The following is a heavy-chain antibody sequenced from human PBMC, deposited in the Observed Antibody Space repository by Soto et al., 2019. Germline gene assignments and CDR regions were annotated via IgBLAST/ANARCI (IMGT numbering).Heavy chain of an antibody. CDR3: ARGTLGDSDWFRNWFDP. CDR1: VGSISSYY. J-gene: IGHJ5*02. D-gene: IGHD3-9*01. Sequence: PSETLSLTCTVSVGSISSYYWSWIRQPPGKGLEWIGYIYYSGSTNYNPSLKSRVTISVDTSKNQFSLKLSSVTAADTAVYYCARGTLGDSDWFRNWFDPWGQGTLVTVSS. V-gene: IGHV4-59*01. CDR2: IYYSGST.